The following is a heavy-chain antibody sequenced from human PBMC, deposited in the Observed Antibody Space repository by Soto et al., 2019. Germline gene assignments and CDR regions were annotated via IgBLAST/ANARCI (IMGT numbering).Heavy chain of an antibody. V-gene: IGHV4-31*03. D-gene: IGHD2-21*02. CDR3: AREDDGGDRDYYGLDV. Sequence: PSETLSLTCTVSGGSISSGGYYWSWIRQHPGKGLEWIGYIYYSGSTYYNPSLKSRVTISVDTSKNQFSLKLSSVTAADTAAYFCAREDDGGDRDYYGLDVWGQGTTVTVSS. CDR1: GGSISSGGYY. J-gene: IGHJ6*02. CDR2: IYYSGST.